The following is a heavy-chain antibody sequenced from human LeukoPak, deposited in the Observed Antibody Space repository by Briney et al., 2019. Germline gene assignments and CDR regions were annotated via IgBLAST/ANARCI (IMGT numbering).Heavy chain of an antibody. V-gene: IGHV3-48*04. D-gene: IGHD3-22*01. CDR2: ISSSSSTI. Sequence: PGGSLRLSCAASGFTFSSYSMNWVRQAPGKGLEWVSCISSSSSTIYYADSVKGRFTISRDNAKNSLYLQMYSLRAEDTAVYYCAKDWPYYYDSSGFFDYWGQGTLVTVSS. CDR1: GFTFSSYS. CDR3: AKDWPYYYDSSGFFDY. J-gene: IGHJ4*02.